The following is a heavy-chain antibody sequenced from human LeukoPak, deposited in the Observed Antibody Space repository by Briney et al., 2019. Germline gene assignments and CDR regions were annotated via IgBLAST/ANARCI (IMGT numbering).Heavy chain of an antibody. Sequence: SETLSLTCTVSGVSISNHYSSWIRQPPGKGLEWIGYIYYTGNTNYNPSLKSRVTISEDIFKNQVSPRLSSVTAADTAVYYCVRHSRVVAFDYWGQGNLVTVSS. D-gene: IGHD2-15*01. CDR1: GVSISNHY. V-gene: IGHV4-59*08. CDR2: IYYTGNT. J-gene: IGHJ4*02. CDR3: VRHSRVVAFDY.